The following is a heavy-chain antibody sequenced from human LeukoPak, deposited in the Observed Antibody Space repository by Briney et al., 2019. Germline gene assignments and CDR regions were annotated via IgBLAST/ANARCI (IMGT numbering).Heavy chain of an antibody. CDR2: ISGSGGST. D-gene: IGHD2-2*01. V-gene: IGHV3-23*01. J-gene: IGHJ4*02. CDR1: GFTFSSYA. CDR3: AKLGMYCSSTSCLYSDY. Sequence: GGSLRLSCAASGFTFSSYAMSWVRQAPGKGLEWVSAISGSGGSTYYADSVKGRFTISRDNSKNTLYLQMNSLRAEDTAVYYCAKLGMYCSSTSCLYSDYWGQGTLVTVSS.